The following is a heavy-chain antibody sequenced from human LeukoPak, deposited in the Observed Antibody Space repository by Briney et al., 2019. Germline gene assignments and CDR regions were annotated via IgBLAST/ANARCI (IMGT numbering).Heavy chain of an antibody. J-gene: IGHJ4*02. CDR2: IRYDGSNK. V-gene: IGHV3-30*02. CDR3: AKPHFDY. Sequence: GGSLRLSCAASGFTFSSYAMSWVRQAPGKGLEWVAFIRYDGSNKYYADSVKGRFTISRDNSRNTLYLQMNSLRAEDTAVYYCAKPHFDYWGQGALVAVSS. CDR1: GFTFSSYA.